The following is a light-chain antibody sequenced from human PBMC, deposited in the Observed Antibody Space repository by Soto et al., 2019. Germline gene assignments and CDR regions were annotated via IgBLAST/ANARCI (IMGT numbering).Light chain of an antibody. CDR1: QSVSSN. CDR2: GAS. J-gene: IGKJ1*01. V-gene: IGKV3-15*01. CDR3: QQYNYWPRT. Sequence: EIVMTQSPATLSVSPGERATLSCRASQSVSSNLAWYQQKPGQAPRLLIYGASTRANGIPARFSGSGSGTEFTLTISSLQSEDFAVYYCQQYNYWPRTFGQGTKVEIK.